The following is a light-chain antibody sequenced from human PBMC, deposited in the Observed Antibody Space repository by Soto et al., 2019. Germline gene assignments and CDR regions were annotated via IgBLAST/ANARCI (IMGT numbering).Light chain of an antibody. CDR1: QSISSSY. Sequence: EIVGTQSPGTLSLSPGGRATVSCRSSQSISSSYLAWYQQNSGQAPRLLISGASSRAAYIPDRFSGSGSGTDFTLTISRLEPEDFAVYYCQQYGSSPRTFGQGTKVDIK. CDR3: QQYGSSPRT. CDR2: GAS. V-gene: IGKV3-20*01. J-gene: IGKJ1*01.